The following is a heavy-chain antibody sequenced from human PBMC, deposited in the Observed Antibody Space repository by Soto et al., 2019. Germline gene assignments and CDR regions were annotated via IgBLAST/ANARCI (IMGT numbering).Heavy chain of an antibody. D-gene: IGHD5-18*01. CDR2: ISSSSSSI. CDR1: GFTFSSYS. CDR3: ARVISMDLLLHTAPGY. V-gene: IGHV3-48*02. J-gene: IGHJ4*02. Sequence: GGSLRLSCAASGFTFSSYSMNWVRQAPGKGLEWVSYISSSSSSIYYADSVKGRFTISRDNAKNSLYLQMNSLRDEDTAVYYCARVISMDLLLHTAPGYWGQGTLVTVSS.